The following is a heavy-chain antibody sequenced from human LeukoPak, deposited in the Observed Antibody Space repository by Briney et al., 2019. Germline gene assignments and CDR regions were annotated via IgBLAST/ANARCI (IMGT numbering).Heavy chain of an antibody. V-gene: IGHV3-64D*09. Sequence: GGSLRLSCSASGFTFSSFAMFWVRQAPGKGLEYVSGISSDGGRTNYADSVKARFTVSRDNSKVTLYLQMTSLRPEDTAIYYCVKDPSGNYFYFDYRGQGTLVTVSS. J-gene: IGHJ4*02. CDR2: ISSDGGRT. CDR1: GFTFSSFA. D-gene: IGHD1-26*01. CDR3: VKDPSGNYFYFDY.